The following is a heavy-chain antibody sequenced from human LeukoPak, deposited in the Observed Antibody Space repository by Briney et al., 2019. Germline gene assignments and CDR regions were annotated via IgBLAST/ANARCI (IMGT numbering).Heavy chain of an antibody. D-gene: IGHD5-12*01. CDR3: TRRGQIDIVATTARYYYGMDV. Sequence: GGSLRLSCAASGFTFSGSAMHWVRQASGKGLEWVGRIRSKANSYATAYAASVKGRFTISRDDSKNTAYLQMNSLKTEDTAVYYCTRRGQIDIVATTARYYYGMDVWGQGTTVTVSS. V-gene: IGHV3-73*01. CDR1: GFTFSGSA. J-gene: IGHJ6*02. CDR2: IRSKANSYAT.